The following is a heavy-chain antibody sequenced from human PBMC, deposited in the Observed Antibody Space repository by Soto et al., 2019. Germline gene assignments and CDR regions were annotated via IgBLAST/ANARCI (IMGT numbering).Heavy chain of an antibody. V-gene: IGHV3-23*01. Sequence: QLGGSLRLSCAASGFNFSSYAMSWVRQATGKGLEWVSAISGSGGSTYYADSVKGRFTISRDNSKNTLYLQMNSLRAEDTAVYYCAKDMLYSGIGLVEGKDAFDIWGQGTMVTVSS. CDR2: ISGSGGST. J-gene: IGHJ3*02. CDR1: GFNFSSYA. CDR3: AKDMLYSGIGLVEGKDAFDI. D-gene: IGHD1-26*01.